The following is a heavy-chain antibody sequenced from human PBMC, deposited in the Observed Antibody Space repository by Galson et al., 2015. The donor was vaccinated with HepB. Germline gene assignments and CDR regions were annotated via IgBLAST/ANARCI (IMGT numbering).Heavy chain of an antibody. CDR3: ARGPRTYSFDS. Sequence: SVKVSCKASGYTFNSYYMYWVRQAPGQGLEWMGILNPSSGSTSFAQKFQGRVTMTRDPSTSTVYLELNSLRSEDTAVYYCARGPRTYSFDSWGQGTLVTVSS. V-gene: IGHV1-46*02. J-gene: IGHJ4*02. D-gene: IGHD2-15*01. CDR2: LNPSSGST. CDR1: GYTFNSYY.